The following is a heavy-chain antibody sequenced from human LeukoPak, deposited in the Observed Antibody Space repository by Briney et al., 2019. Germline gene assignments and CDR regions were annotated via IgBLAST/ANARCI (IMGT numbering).Heavy chain of an antibody. D-gene: IGHD1-1*01. V-gene: IGHV4-39*01. CDR3: ARRTALGKREAFDI. CDR1: GGSISSSSYY. J-gene: IGHJ3*02. CDR2: IYYSGST. Sequence: SETLSLTCTVSGGSISSSSYYWGWIRQPPGKGLEWIGSIYYSGSTYYNPSLKSRVTISVDTSKNQFSLKLSSVTAADTAVYYCARRTALGKREAFDIWGQGTMVTVSS.